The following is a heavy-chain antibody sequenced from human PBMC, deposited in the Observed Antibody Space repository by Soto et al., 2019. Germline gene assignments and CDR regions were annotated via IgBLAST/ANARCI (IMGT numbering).Heavy chain of an antibody. CDR2: ISYDGSNK. V-gene: IGHV3-30-3*01. Sequence: AGGSLRLSCAASGFTFSSYAMHWVRQAPGKGLEWVAVISYDGSNKYYADSVKGRFTISRDNSKNTLYLQMNSLRAEDTAVYYCARDRRGSVYCSSTSCYSYGMDVWGQGTTVTVSS. D-gene: IGHD2-2*01. CDR1: GFTFSSYA. J-gene: IGHJ6*02. CDR3: ARDRRGSVYCSSTSCYSYGMDV.